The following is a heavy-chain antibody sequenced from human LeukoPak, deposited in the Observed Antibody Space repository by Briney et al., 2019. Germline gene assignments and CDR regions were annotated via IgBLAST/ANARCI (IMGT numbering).Heavy chain of an antibody. D-gene: IGHD3-22*01. CDR2: MYYSGST. J-gene: IGHJ4*02. CDR3: ARDAPSYYDSSSYAGVFDY. V-gene: IGHV4-39*06. CDR1: GGSISSSSYY. Sequence: RSSETLSLTCTVSGGSISSSSYYWGWIRQPPGKGLEWIGSMYYSGSTHYNTSLKSRVTIYVDTSKNQFPLDLSSVAAAETAVYYCARDAPSYYDSSSYAGVFDYWGQGTLVTVS.